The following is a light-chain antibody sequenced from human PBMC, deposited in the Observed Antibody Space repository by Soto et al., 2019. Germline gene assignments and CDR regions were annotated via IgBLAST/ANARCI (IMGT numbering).Light chain of an antibody. CDR1: QSVSSSY. Sequence: EIVLTQSPGTLSLSPGERATLSCRASQSVSSSYLAWYQQKPGQAPRLLIYGASSRATGIPDRFSGSGSGTDFTLTISRLEPEEFAVYYCQQYGSSPPWTFGQGTNVEIK. CDR2: GAS. J-gene: IGKJ1*01. CDR3: QQYGSSPPWT. V-gene: IGKV3-20*01.